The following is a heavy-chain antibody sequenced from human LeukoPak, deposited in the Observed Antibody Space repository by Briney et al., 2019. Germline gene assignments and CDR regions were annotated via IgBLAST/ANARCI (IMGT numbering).Heavy chain of an antibody. V-gene: IGHV1-69*04. J-gene: IGHJ5*02. CDR1: GGTFSSYA. CDR3: ARDITTAASPP. Sequence: ASVKVSCKASGGTFSSYAISWVRQAPGQGLEWMGRIIPILGIANYAQKFQGRVTITADKSTSTAYMELSSLRSEDTAVYYCARDITTAASPPWGQGTLVTVSS. D-gene: IGHD2-15*01. CDR2: IIPILGIA.